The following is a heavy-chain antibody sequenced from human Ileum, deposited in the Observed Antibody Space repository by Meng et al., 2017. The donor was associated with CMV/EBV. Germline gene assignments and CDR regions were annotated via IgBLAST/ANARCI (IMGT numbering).Heavy chain of an antibody. D-gene: IGHD2-2*01. CDR2: VIPIFGAV. CDR1: GGTFGSYG. V-gene: IGHV1-69*05. Sequence: SVKVSCKASGGTFGSYGVSWVRQAPGQGLEWMGGVIPIFGAVEYAQNFQDRVTITTDESTSTAYLELNSLKSEDTAIYYCARASPAMPPFDSWGQGTLVTVSS. J-gene: IGHJ4*02. CDR3: ARASPAMPPFDS.